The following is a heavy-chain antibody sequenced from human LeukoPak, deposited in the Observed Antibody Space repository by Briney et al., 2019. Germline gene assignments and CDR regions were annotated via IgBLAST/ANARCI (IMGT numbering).Heavy chain of an antibody. CDR1: GYTFTSYG. Sequence: ASVKVSCKASGYTFTSYGISWVRQAPGQGLEWMGWISAYNGNTNYAQKLQGRVTVTTDTSKSTAYMELRSMRSDDTAVYYCAREDNWNCGGGVDTWFDPWGQGTLVTVSS. D-gene: IGHD1-7*01. CDR3: AREDNWNCGGGVDTWFDP. CDR2: ISAYNGNT. J-gene: IGHJ5*02. V-gene: IGHV1-18*01.